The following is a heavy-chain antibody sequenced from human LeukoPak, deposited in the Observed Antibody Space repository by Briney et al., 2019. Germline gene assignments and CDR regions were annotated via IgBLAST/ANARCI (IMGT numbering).Heavy chain of an antibody. CDR1: GFTFSSYG. CDR2: ISDDGSDK. Sequence: GGSLRLSCAASGFTFSSYGTPWVRQAPGKGLEWVAVISDDGSDKYYADSVKGRFTISRDNSKNTLYLQMNSLRAEDTAVYYCARAVATFDYWGQGTLVTVSS. D-gene: IGHD5-12*01. CDR3: ARAVATFDY. J-gene: IGHJ4*02. V-gene: IGHV3-30*03.